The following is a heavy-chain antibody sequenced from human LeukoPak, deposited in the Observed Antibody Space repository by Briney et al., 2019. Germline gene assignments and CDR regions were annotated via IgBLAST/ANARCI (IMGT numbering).Heavy chain of an antibody. Sequence: PSEALSLTCAGYGGSFSGYYWSWIRQPPGKGLEWIGEINHSGSTNYNPSLKSRVTISVDTSKNQFSLKLSSVNGADTAVYYCVREGGGYCSSTRCYEDYWGQGTLVTVSS. J-gene: IGHJ4*02. CDR2: INHSGST. CDR3: VREGGGYCSSTRCYEDY. CDR1: GGSFSGYY. D-gene: IGHD2-2*01. V-gene: IGHV4-34*01.